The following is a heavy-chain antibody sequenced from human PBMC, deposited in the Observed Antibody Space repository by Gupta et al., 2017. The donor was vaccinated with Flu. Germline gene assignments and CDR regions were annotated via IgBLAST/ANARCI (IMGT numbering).Heavy chain of an antibody. CDR1: GGSITSYY. CDR2: IYYSWST. CDR3: ERLDRDGDYDAGHDD. D-gene: IGHD4-17*01. J-gene: IGHJ4*02. Sequence: QVQLQESGPGLVKPSETLSLTCTVSGGSITSYYWSWIRQPPGKGLEWIGYIYYSWSTNYNPPRKSRVPISVDTSKNQFSLKLISVTAADTAVYYCERLDRDGDYDAGHDDGGKGTMVPVSS. V-gene: IGHV4-59*01.